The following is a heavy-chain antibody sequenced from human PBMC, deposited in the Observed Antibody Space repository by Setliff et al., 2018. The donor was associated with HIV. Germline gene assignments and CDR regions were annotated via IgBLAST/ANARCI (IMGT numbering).Heavy chain of an antibody. V-gene: IGHV4-61*09. CDR3: ARRERYYDILTGRVFDGFDI. J-gene: IGHJ3*02. CDR2: IYTSGST. D-gene: IGHD3-9*01. Sequence: SETLSLTCTVSGGSISSGSYYWSWIRQPAGKGLEWIGHIYTSGSTNSNPSLKRRVTISVDTSKNHFSLKLSSVTAADTAVYYCARRERYYDILTGRVFDGFDIWGQGTMVTVSS. CDR1: GGSISSGSYY.